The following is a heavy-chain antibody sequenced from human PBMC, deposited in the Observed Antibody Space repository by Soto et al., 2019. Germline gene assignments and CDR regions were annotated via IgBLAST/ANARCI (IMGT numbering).Heavy chain of an antibody. CDR1: GFIFSDYA. J-gene: IGHJ3*02. D-gene: IGHD2-15*01. CDR3: AKYHRVSGGRPPDI. Sequence: EVRLLESGGGLVQPGGSLNLSCVASGFIFSDYAMNWVRQAPGKGLEWVSSMRGGGATTYYADCVRGRFTVSRDTSKSAMYLEMNSLRAEDTATYFCAKYHRVSGGRPPDIWGRGTMVPVSS. V-gene: IGHV3-23*01. CDR2: MRGGGATT.